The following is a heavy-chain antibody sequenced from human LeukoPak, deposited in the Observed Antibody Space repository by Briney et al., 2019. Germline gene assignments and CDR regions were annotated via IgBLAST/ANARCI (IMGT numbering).Heavy chain of an antibody. D-gene: IGHD3-22*01. CDR1: GYSFTSYW. Sequence: GESLKISCKGSGYSFTSYWIGWVRQMPGKGLEWMGIIYPGDSDTRYSPSFQGQVTFSADKSISTAYLQWSSLKASDTAMYYCARRLKVGYYYDSSGYYSPYYFDYWGQGTLVTVSS. CDR2: IYPGDSDT. CDR3: ARRLKVGYYYDSSGYYSPYYFDY. J-gene: IGHJ4*02. V-gene: IGHV5-51*01.